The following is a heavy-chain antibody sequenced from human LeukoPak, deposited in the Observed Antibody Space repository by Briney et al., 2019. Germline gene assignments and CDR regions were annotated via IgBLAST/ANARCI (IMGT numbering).Heavy chain of an antibody. V-gene: IGHV3-30*02. D-gene: IGHD6-6*01. CDR3: AKDSYSSSSGGFDY. Sequence: PGGSLRLSCAASGFTFSSYSMNWVRQAPGKGLEWVAFIRYDGSNKYYADSVKGRFTISRDNSKNTLYLQMNSLRAEDTAVYYCAKDSYSSSSGGFDYWGQGTLVTVSS. CDR1: GFTFSSYS. CDR2: IRYDGSNK. J-gene: IGHJ4*02.